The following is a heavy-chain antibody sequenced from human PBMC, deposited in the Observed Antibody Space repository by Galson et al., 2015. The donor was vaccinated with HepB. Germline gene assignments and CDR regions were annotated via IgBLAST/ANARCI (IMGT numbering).Heavy chain of an antibody. V-gene: IGHV3-11*05. J-gene: IGHJ4*02. CDR2: ISSTGGYS. D-gene: IGHD4-17*01. Sequence: SLRLSCAVSGFTFSDYYMNWLRQAPGRGLEWIASISSTGGYSYYAGSVRGRFTISRDNARNSLSLQMNSLRAEDTAVYYCARGSNADYSFFDYWGQGTLVTVSS. CDR3: ARGSNADYSFFDY. CDR1: GFTFSDYY.